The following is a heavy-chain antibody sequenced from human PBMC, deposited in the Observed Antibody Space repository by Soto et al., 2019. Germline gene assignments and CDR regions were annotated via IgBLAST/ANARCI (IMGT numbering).Heavy chain of an antibody. CDR1: GFICSSYD. V-gene: IGHV3-23*01. CDR2: ILIDGRT. D-gene: IGHD1-7*01. CDR3: AKGTGTGRGGFDS. J-gene: IGHJ3*02. Sequence: GGSLGLSCAASGFICSSYDISWVRQAPGKGREWVSTILIDGRTFYVDSVKGRFTISSDSSQNTVYLQMNSVTAGYTAVYYCAKGTGTGRGGFDSRGQGTMVTVSS.